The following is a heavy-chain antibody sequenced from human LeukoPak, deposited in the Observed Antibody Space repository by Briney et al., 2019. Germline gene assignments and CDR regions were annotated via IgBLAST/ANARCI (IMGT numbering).Heavy chain of an antibody. CDR1: GGSISSSSYY. V-gene: IGHV4-39*07. CDR3: ARGGFYYGSGSYYGLDV. CDR2: IFSSGST. Sequence: SETLSLTCTVSGGSISSSSYYWGWIRQPPGKGLEWIGSIFSSGSTNYNPSLKSRITMSLDTSKTQFSLKLNSVTAADTAVYYCARGGFYYGSGSYYGLDVWGKGTTVTISS. D-gene: IGHD3-10*01. J-gene: IGHJ6*04.